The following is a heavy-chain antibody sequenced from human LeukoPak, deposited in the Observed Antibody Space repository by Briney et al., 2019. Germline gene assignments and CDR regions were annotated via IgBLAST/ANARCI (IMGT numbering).Heavy chain of an antibody. J-gene: IGHJ4*02. D-gene: IGHD5/OR15-5a*01. CDR1: GFTFSHYA. Sequence: GGSLRPSCAASGFTFSHYAMTWVRQAPGKGLEWVSSISGSGSTYTADSVKGRFTISRDNSKNTLYLQLSSLRAEDTAVYFCATDSRGSSVRAFDYWGQGTLVTVSS. V-gene: IGHV3-23*01. CDR3: ATDSRGSSVRAFDY. CDR2: ISGSGST.